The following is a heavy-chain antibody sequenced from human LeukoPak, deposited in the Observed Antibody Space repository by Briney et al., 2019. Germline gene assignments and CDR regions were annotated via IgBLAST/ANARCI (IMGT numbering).Heavy chain of an antibody. Sequence: GGSLRLSCAASGFTFSSYAMIWVRQAPGKGVEWVAAISGSGGSTYYADSVKGRFTISRDNSKNTLYLQMNSLRAEDTAVYYCAKDLSGYDSFVQFDYWGQGTLVTVSS. CDR3: AKDLSGYDSFVQFDY. J-gene: IGHJ4*02. CDR2: ISGSGGST. CDR1: GFTFSSYA. D-gene: IGHD5-12*01. V-gene: IGHV3-23*01.